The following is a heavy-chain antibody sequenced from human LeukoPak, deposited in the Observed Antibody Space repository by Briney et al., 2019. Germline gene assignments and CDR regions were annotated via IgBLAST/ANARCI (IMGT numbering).Heavy chain of an antibody. D-gene: IGHD3-3*01. CDR1: GFTFSSYA. CDR2: IKQDGSER. CDR3: FYYDFWSDFDY. V-gene: IGHV3-7*01. J-gene: IGHJ4*02. Sequence: GGSLRLSCAASGFTFSSYAMSWVRQAPGKGLEWVANIKQDGSERYYVDSVKGRFTISSDNAKNSVFLQMSSLGAEDTAVYYCFYYDFWSDFDYWGQGSLVTVS.